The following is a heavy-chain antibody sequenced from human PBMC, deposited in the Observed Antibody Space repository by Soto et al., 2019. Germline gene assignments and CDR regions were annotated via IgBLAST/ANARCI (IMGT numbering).Heavy chain of an antibody. D-gene: IGHD1-1*01. CDR1: GCSISSSNW. CDR2: IYHNGST. Sequence: SEILSLTCAVSGCSISSSNWWSWVRQPPGKGLEWIGEIYHNGSTNYNPSLKSRVTKSVDKSKNQFYLKLSSVTAADTAVYYCASTTGTISTQIDYWGQGTLVTVSS. CDR3: ASTTGTISTQIDY. V-gene: IGHV4-4*02. J-gene: IGHJ4*02.